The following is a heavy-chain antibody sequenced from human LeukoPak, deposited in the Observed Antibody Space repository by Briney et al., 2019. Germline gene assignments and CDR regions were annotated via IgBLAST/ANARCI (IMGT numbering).Heavy chain of an antibody. CDR2: ISGSGGST. CDR1: GFNFDGHG. V-gene: IGHV3-23*01. D-gene: IGHD6-6*01. J-gene: IGHJ4*02. Sequence: GGSLRLSCAASGFNFDGHGMSWVRQAPGKGLEWVSAISGSGGSTYYADSVKGRFTISRDNSKNTLYLQMNSLRAEDTAVYYCAKEGTGNAARPSQNEYWGQGTLVTVSS. CDR3: AKEGTGNAARPSQNEY.